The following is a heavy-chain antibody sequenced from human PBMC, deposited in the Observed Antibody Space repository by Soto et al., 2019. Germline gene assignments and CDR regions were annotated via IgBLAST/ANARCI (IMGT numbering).Heavy chain of an antibody. CDR2: IYYSGST. CDR1: GASINSGDYY. CDR3: AREGSYKNYYYYGMDV. D-gene: IGHD2-15*01. V-gene: IGHV4-61*08. J-gene: IGHJ6*02. Sequence: SETLSLTCTVSGASINSGDYYWSWIRQPPGKGLEWIGYIYYSGSTNYNPSLKSRVTISVDTSKNQFSLKLSSVTAADTAVYYCAREGSYKNYYYYGMDVWGQGTTVT.